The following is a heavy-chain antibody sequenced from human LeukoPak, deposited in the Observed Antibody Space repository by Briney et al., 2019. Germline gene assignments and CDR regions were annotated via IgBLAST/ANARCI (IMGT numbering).Heavy chain of an antibody. V-gene: IGHV5-51*01. CDR2: IYPDDSDT. Sequence: GESLKISCKGSGYSFTNYWIGWVRQMPGKGLEWMGIIYPDDSDTRYSPSFEGQVTISADKSISAAYLQWSSLRASDTAMYYCARSAGDCSNGVCYSYNWFDPWGQGTLVTVSS. CDR1: GYSFTNYW. CDR3: ARSAGDCSNGVCYSYNWFDP. D-gene: IGHD2-8*01. J-gene: IGHJ5*02.